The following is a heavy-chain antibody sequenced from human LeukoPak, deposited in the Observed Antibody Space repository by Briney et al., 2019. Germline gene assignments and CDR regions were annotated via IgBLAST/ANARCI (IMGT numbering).Heavy chain of an antibody. CDR1: GFTFSSYG. D-gene: IGHD6-13*01. CDR2: IWYDGSNE. Sequence: HPGGSLRLSCAASGFTFSSYGMHWVRQAPGKGLEWVAVIWYDGSNEYYADSVKGRFTISRDNSRNTLYLQMNSLRAEDTAVYYCARDVAAAAPTNYYYHYAMDVWAKGPRSPSP. V-gene: IGHV3-33*08. J-gene: IGHJ6*02. CDR3: ARDVAAAAPTNYYYHYAMDV.